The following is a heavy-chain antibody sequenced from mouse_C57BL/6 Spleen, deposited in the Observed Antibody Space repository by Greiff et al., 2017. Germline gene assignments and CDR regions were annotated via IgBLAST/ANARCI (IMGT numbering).Heavy chain of an antibody. J-gene: IGHJ2*01. D-gene: IGHD4-1*01. Sequence: VQQVESGAELVRPGASVTLSCKASGYTFTDYEMHWVKQTPVHGLEWIGAIDPETGGTAYNQKFKGKAILTADKSSSTAYMELRSLTSEDSAVYYCTKTGTNYWCQGTTLRVAS. V-gene: IGHV1-15*01. CDR2: IDPETGGT. CDR3: TKTGTNY. CDR1: GYTFTDYE.